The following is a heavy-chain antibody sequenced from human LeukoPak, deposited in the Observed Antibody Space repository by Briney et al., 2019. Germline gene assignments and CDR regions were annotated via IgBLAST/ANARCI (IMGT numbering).Heavy chain of an antibody. J-gene: IGHJ6*02. CDR2: TVSEIDGGTT. Sequence: NPGGSLRLSCAASGFTFNYAWMSWVRQVPGKGLEWVGQTVSEIDGGTTDYAAPVKGRFTISRDDSKSTLYLQTNSLKIEDTAVYYCTTDEDWNYARKDVWGQGATVIVSS. CDR1: GFTFNYAW. D-gene: IGHD1-7*01. CDR3: TTDEDWNYARKDV. V-gene: IGHV3-15*04.